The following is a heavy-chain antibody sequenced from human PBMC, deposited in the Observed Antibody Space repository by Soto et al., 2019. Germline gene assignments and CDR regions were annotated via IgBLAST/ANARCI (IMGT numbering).Heavy chain of an antibody. CDR1: GGSISSGDYY. Sequence: QVQLQESGPGLVKPSQTLSLTCTVSGGSISSGDYYWRWIRQPLGKGLEWIGYIYDSGSTFYNPSHKNRVTISLDTSKIQFSLMLSSVTAADTAVYYWVREWGDNCFDPWGQGTLVTVSS. CDR2: IYDSGST. D-gene: IGHD1-26*01. V-gene: IGHV4-30-4*01. J-gene: IGHJ5*02. CDR3: VREWGDNCFDP.